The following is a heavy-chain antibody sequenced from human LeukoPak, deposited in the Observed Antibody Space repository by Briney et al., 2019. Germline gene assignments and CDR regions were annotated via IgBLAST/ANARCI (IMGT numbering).Heavy chain of an antibody. J-gene: IGHJ6*02. Sequence: GGSLRLSCAASGFTFSSYEMNWVRQAPGKGLEWVSYISSSGSTIYYADSVKGRFTISRDNAKNSLYLQMNSLRAEDTAVCYCAREGVGNLGYYYGMDVWGQGTTVTVSS. V-gene: IGHV3-48*03. D-gene: IGHD4-23*01. CDR3: AREGVGNLGYYYGMDV. CDR1: GFTFSSYE. CDR2: ISSSGSTI.